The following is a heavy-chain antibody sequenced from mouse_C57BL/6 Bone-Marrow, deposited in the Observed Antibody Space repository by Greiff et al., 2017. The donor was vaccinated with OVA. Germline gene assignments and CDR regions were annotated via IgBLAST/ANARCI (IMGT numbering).Heavy chain of an antibody. CDR1: GYTFTSYG. V-gene: IGHV1-81*01. J-gene: IGHJ1*03. Sequence: QVQLQQSGAELARPGASVKLSCKASGYTFTSYGISWVKQRTGPGLSWIGEIYPRSGNTYYNEKFKGKATLTADKSSSTAYMELRSLTSEDSAVYFCALPWYFDVWGTGTTVTVSS. CDR3: ALPWYFDV. CDR2: IYPRSGNT. D-gene: IGHD2-1*01.